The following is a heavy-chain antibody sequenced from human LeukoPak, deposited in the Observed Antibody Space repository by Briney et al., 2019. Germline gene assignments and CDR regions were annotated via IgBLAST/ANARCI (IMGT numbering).Heavy chain of an antibody. CDR3: ARTGIVVVPAATLDYYYYGMDV. CDR1: GYTFTSYA. CDR2: INTNTGNP. Sequence: ASVKVSCKASGYTFTSYAMNWVRQAPGQGLEWMGWINTNTGNPTYAQGFTGRFVFSLDTSVSTAYPQISSLKAEGTAVYYCARTGIVVVPAATLDYYYYGMDVWGQGTTVTVSS. V-gene: IGHV7-4-1*02. J-gene: IGHJ6*02. D-gene: IGHD2-2*01.